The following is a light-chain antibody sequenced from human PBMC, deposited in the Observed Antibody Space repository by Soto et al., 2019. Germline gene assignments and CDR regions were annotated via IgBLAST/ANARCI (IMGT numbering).Light chain of an antibody. V-gene: IGKV3-11*01. Sequence: EIVLTQSPATLSLSPGERATLSCRSSQSVGNNLAWYQQKPGQAPGLLIYEASTRATGIPARFSGSGSGTDFTLTISSLEPEDFAIYYCQQRGSWPWTFGQGTKVDI. J-gene: IGKJ1*01. CDR2: EAS. CDR1: QSVGNN. CDR3: QQRGSWPWT.